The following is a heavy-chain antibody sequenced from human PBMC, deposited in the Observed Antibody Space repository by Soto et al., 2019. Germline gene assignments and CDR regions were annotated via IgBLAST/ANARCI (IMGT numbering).Heavy chain of an antibody. J-gene: IGHJ4*02. Sequence: EVRLLESGGGLVQPGGSLRLSCAASGFTFSTYALSWVRQAPGKGLEWVSAITNSGDSTYYADSVKGRFTISRDNSKNTLYLQMSSLRAEVTAVYYCAKTWFGSITTDYWGQGTLVTVSS. CDR2: ITNSGDST. V-gene: IGHV3-23*01. CDR1: GFTFSTYA. D-gene: IGHD3-10*01. CDR3: AKTWFGSITTDY.